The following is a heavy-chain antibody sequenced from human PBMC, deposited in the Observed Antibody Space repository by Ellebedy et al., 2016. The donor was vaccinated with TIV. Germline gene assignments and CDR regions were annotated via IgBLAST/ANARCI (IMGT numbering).Heavy chain of an antibody. V-gene: IGHV3-48*04. Sequence: PGGSLRLSCAASGFTFSSYAMAWVRQAPGKGLEWVSHISSRSDTISYADSVKGRFTISRDNAKNSLHLQMNSLRAEDTAVYYCTRDPDGDYDFDYWGQGILVTVSS. CDR2: ISSRSDTI. CDR1: GFTFSSYA. CDR3: TRDPDGDYDFDY. D-gene: IGHD4-17*01. J-gene: IGHJ4*02.